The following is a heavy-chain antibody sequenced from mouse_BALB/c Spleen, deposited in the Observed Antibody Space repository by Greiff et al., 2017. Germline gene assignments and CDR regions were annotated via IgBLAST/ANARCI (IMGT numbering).Heavy chain of an antibody. Sequence: EVKLVESGPGLVKPSQSLSLTCTVTGYSITSDYAWNWIRQFPGNKLEWMGYISYSGSTSYNPSLKSRISITRDTSKNQFFLQLNSVTTEDTATYYCATTYRYYYAMDYWGQGTSVTVSS. CDR1: GYSITSDYA. V-gene: IGHV3-2*02. CDR2: ISYSGST. CDR3: ATTYRYYYAMDY. D-gene: IGHD2-14*01. J-gene: IGHJ4*01.